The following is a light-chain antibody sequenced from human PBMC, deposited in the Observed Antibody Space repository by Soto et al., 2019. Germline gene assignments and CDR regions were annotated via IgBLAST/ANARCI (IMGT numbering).Light chain of an antibody. V-gene: IGKV1-39*01. CDR3: QQSYNSPQT. CDR2: STY. J-gene: IGKJ1*01. Sequence: QMTQSPSSLSASVGDRVTITCRASQGIRSFLNWYQQKLGKAPKLLIYSTYHLQSGVPSRFSGSGSGTDFTLTISSLQPEDFATYYCQQSYNSPQTFGQGPKVEI. CDR1: QGIRSF.